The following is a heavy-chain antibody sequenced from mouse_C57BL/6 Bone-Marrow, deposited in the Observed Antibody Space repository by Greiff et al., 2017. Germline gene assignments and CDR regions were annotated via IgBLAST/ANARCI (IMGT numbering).Heavy chain of an antibody. CDR1: GFTFSSYA. V-gene: IGHV5-4*03. CDR2: ISDGGSYT. D-gene: IGHD4-1*01. CDR3: AGTGHYCDY. Sequence: EVKLVESGGGLVKPGGSLKLSCAASGFTFSSYAMSWVRQTPEKRLEWVATISDGGSYTYYPDNVKGRFTISRDNAKNNLYLQMSHLKSEDTAMYYCAGTGHYCDYWGQGTTLTVSS. J-gene: IGHJ2*01.